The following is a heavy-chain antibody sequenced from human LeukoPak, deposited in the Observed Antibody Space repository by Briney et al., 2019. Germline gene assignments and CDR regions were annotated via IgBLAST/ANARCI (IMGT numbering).Heavy chain of an antibody. CDR2: ISGSGGST. V-gene: IGHV3-23*01. CDR1: EFTFSTYA. D-gene: IGHD4-17*01. CDR3: AKGPMTTVTNFDY. J-gene: IGHJ4*02. Sequence: PGGSLRLSCAASEFTFSTYAMSWVRQAPGKGLEWVSAISGSGGSTYYADSVKGRFTISRDNSKNTLYLQMNSLRAEDTAVYYCAKGPMTTVTNFDYWGQGTLVTVSS.